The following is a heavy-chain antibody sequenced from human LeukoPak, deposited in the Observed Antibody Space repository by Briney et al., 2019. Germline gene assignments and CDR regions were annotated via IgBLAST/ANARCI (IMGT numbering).Heavy chain of an antibody. CDR1: GFTFSSYA. V-gene: IGHV3-21*01. J-gene: IGHJ1*01. Sequence: PGGSLRLSCAASGFTFSSYAMSWVRQAPGKGLEWVSSISSSSYIYYADSVKGRFTISRDNAKNSLYLQMNSLRAEDTAVYYCARDPPPYSSTHFQHWGQGTLVTVSS. CDR2: ISSSSYI. D-gene: IGHD6-13*01. CDR3: ARDPPPYSSTHFQH.